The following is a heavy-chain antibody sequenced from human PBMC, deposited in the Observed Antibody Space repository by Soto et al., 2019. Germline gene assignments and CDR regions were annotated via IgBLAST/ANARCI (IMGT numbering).Heavy chain of an antibody. CDR3: AKRQGSNFDPFDR. CDR2: ISGSGFTT. CDR1: GFTFSSYS. V-gene: IGHV3-23*01. Sequence: GGSLRLSCAGFGFTFSSYSIMWVRQAPGKGLEWVSIISGSGFTTYYADSVKGRFTISRDNSKNTIYLQMNRLSPEDTALYYCAKRQGSNFDPFDRWGQGTPVT. J-gene: IGHJ4*02. D-gene: IGHD3-9*01.